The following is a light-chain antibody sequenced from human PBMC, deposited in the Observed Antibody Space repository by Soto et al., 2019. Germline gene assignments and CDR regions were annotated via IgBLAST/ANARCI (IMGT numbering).Light chain of an antibody. Sequence: DTQMTQSPSSLSASVGDSVTITCRPSQDIRNDLAWYQQKPGKAPNLLIYTASTLQTGVLSRFSGSAFGTEFTLTISSLQPEDFATYYCQQLAGFPITFGQGTRLEIK. CDR1: QDIRND. J-gene: IGKJ5*01. V-gene: IGKV1-17*01. CDR3: QQLAGFPIT. CDR2: TAS.